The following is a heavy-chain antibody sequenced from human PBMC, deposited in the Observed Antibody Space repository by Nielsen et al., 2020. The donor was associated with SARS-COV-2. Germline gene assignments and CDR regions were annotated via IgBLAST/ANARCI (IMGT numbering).Heavy chain of an antibody. CDR2: IYYSGST. D-gene: IGHD1-14*01. CDR1: GGSISSGGYY. J-gene: IGHJ4*02. CDR3: ARDPRWVPGFDY. Sequence: SETLSLTCTVSGGSISSGGYYWSWIRQHPGKGLEWIGYIYYSGSTYYNSSLKSRVTISVDTSKNQFSLKLSSVTAADTAVYYCARDPRWVPGFDYWGQGTLVTVSS. V-gene: IGHV4-31*03.